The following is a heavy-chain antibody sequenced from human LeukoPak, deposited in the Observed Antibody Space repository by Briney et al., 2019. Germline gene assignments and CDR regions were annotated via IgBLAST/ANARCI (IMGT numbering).Heavy chain of an antibody. CDR2: IYYSGST. CDR1: GGSFSGYY. CDR3: ARQRAFDI. Sequence: SETLSLTCAVYGGSFSGYYWSWIRQPPGKGLEWIGYIYYSGSTTYNPSLKSRVTISVDTSKNQFSLKLSSVTAADTAVYYCARQRAFDIWGQGTMVTVSS. V-gene: IGHV4-59*08. J-gene: IGHJ3*02.